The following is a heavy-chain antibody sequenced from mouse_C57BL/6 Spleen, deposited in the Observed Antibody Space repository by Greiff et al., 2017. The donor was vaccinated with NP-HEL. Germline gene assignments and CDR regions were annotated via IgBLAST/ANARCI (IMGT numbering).Heavy chain of an antibody. CDR1: GYTFTSYW. CDR3: ARDSNYGHFDY. D-gene: IGHD2-5*01. J-gene: IGHJ2*01. V-gene: IGHV1-52*01. CDR2: IDPSDSET. Sequence: QVHVKQPGAELVRPGSSVKLSCKASGYTFTSYWMHWVKQRPIQGLEWIGNIDPSDSETHYNQKFKDKATLTVDKSSSTAYMQLSSLTSEDSAVYYCARDSNYGHFDYWGQGTTLTVSS.